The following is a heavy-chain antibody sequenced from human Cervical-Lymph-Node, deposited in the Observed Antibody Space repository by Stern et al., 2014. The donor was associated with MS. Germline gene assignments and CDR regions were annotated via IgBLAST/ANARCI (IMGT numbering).Heavy chain of an antibody. CDR1: GFTFNTYG. J-gene: IGHJ1*01. V-gene: IGHV3-33*01. Sequence: VQLVESGGGVVQPGRSLRLSCAASGFTFNTYGMHWVRQASGKGLEWVAVIWYDGSYTFYSDAVKGRFTVSRDDSKSTLFLQMNSLRAEDTAVYYCESSIVAAEYFNHWGQGTLVTVSS. CDR2: IWYDGSYT. D-gene: IGHD6-13*01. CDR3: ESSIVAAEYFNH.